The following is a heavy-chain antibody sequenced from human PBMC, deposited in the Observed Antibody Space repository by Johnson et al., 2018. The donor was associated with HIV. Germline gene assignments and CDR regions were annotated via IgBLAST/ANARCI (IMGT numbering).Heavy chain of an antibody. CDR3: AKDQHGPLVPTVMRDDAFDI. D-gene: IGHD5-12*01. CDR2: VWSDGNNR. V-gene: IGHV3-33*06. Sequence: VQLVESGGGVVQPGRSLRLSCAASGFTFSDYGIHWVRQAPGKGLEWVAVVWSDGNNRYYADSVKGRFTISRDNPKNTLYLQMSSLRAEDTAVYYCAKDQHGPLVPTVMRDDAFDIWGQGTMVTVSS. J-gene: IGHJ3*02. CDR1: GFTFSDYG.